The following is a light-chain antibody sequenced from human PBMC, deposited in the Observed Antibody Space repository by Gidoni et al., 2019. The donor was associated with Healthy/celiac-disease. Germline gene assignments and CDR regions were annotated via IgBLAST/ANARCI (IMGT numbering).Light chain of an antibody. CDR2: GAS. CDR1: QSVSSSY. Sequence: ELVLTQSPGTLSLSPGARATLSSRASQSVSSSYLAWYQQKPGQAPRLLIYGASSSATGIPDRFSGSGSGTDFTLTISRLEPEDFAVYYCQQYGSSPLTFGGGTKVEIK. J-gene: IGKJ4*01. CDR3: QQYGSSPLT. V-gene: IGKV3-20*01.